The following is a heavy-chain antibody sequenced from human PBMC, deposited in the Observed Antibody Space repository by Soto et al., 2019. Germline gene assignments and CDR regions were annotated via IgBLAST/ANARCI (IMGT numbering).Heavy chain of an antibody. CDR2: ISFSGGST. V-gene: IGHV3-23*01. Sequence: PGGSLRLSCAASGFTFSSYAMSWVRQAPGKGLEWVSAISFSGGSTYYADSVKGRFTISRDNSKNSLYLQMNSLRAEDTAVYYCAIDRVTILRYFDWLLYVRVDYWGQGTLVTVSS. D-gene: IGHD3-9*01. J-gene: IGHJ4*02. CDR3: AIDRVTILRYFDWLLYVRVDY. CDR1: GFTFSSYA.